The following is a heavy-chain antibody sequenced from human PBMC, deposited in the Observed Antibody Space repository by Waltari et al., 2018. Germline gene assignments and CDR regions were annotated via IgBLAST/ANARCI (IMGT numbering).Heavy chain of an antibody. CDR1: GGSISSSSYY. D-gene: IGHD6-13*01. CDR2: IYYSGST. J-gene: IGHJ4*02. V-gene: IGHV4-39*07. Sequence: QLQLQESGPGLVKPSETLSLTCTVSGGSISSSSYYWGWIRQPPGKGLEWIGSIYYSGSTYYNPSRKSRVTISVDTSKNQFSLKLSSVTAADTAVYYCARDGGIAAVDYDYWGQGTLVTVSS. CDR3: ARDGGIAAVDYDY.